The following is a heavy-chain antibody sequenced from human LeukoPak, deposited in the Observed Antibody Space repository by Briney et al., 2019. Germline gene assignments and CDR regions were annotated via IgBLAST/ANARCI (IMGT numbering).Heavy chain of an antibody. J-gene: IGHJ4*02. Sequence: PGGSLTLSCAASGFTFTGYWKVWGPDAPGEGLEWGANIKQDGSQNHSVDSVKGRFTISRDNAKKSLYLQMNTLSAQDTRVSYCAREDWGPDYWVQGTMVSVSS. CDR2: IKQDGSQN. CDR3: AREDWGPDY. V-gene: IGHV3-7*01. D-gene: IGHD7-27*01. CDR1: GFTFTGYW.